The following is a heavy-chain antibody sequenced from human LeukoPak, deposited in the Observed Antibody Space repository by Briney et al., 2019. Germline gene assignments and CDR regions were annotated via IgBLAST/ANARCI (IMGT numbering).Heavy chain of an antibody. CDR2: IYYSGST. Sequence: KTSETLSLTCTVSGGSISSSSYYWGWIRQPPGKGLEWIGSIYYSGSTYYNPSLKSRVTISVDTSKSQFSLKLSSVTAADTAVYYCARLDYYGSGSDYWGQGTLVTVSS. CDR1: GGSISSSSYY. V-gene: IGHV4-39*01. J-gene: IGHJ4*02. D-gene: IGHD3-10*01. CDR3: ARLDYYGSGSDY.